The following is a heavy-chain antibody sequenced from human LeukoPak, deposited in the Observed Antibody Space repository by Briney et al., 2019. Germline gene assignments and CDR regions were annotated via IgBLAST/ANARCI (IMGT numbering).Heavy chain of an antibody. D-gene: IGHD5-12*01. CDR3: AKDLTGIVATLDY. CDR2: ISYDGSNK. Sequence: PGGPLRLSCAASGFTFSSYGMHWVRQAPGKGLEWVAVISYDGSNKYYADSVKGRFTISRDNSKNTLYLQMNSLRAEDTAVYYCAKDLTGIVATLDYWGQGTLVTVSS. J-gene: IGHJ4*02. V-gene: IGHV3-30*18. CDR1: GFTFSSYG.